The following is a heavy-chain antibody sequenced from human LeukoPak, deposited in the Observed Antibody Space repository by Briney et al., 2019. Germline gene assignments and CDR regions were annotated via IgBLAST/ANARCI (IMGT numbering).Heavy chain of an antibody. Sequence: GGSLRLSCAASGFSFSSYEMNSVRQTPGKGLEWVSHMSSSGSTIYYADSVKGRFTIARDIAKSSLYLQMNSLRAEDTAVYYCARGGGLYTSSWYYFDFWGQGTLVTVSS. J-gene: IGHJ4*02. CDR1: GFSFSSYE. CDR2: MSSSGSTI. CDR3: ARGGGLYTSSWYYFDF. D-gene: IGHD6-13*01. V-gene: IGHV3-48*03.